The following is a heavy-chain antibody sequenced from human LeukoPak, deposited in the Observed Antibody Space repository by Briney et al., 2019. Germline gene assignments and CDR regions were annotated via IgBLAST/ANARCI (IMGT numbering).Heavy chain of an antibody. D-gene: IGHD3-22*01. CDR3: ARDPYYDSSGYYLAGTEANDY. CDR2: ISGSGGST. CDR1: GFTFSSYA. Sequence: PGGSLRLSCAASGFTFSSYAMSWVRQAPGKGLEWVSAISGSGGSTYYADSVKGRFTISRDNAKNSLYLQMNSLRAEDTAVYYCARDPYYDSSGYYLAGTEANDYWGQGTLVTVSS. J-gene: IGHJ4*02. V-gene: IGHV3-23*01.